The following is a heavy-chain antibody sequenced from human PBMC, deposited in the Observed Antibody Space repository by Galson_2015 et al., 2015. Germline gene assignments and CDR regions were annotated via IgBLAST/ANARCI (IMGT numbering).Heavy chain of an antibody. J-gene: IGHJ3*02. Sequence: SLRLSCAASGFTFEDYSLHWVRQAPGRGLEWVSLIDKKGEKVFYGDSVKGRFAISRDNRRRSLYLQMNSLRADDSALYYCAKEKLGTSWVSFGIWGQGTMVTVSS. CDR1: GFTFEDYS. CDR2: IDKKGEKV. V-gene: IGHV3-43*01. D-gene: IGHD3-16*01. CDR3: AKEKLGTSWVSFGI.